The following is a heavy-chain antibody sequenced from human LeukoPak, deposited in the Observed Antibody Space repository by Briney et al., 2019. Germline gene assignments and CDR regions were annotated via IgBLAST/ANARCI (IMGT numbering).Heavy chain of an antibody. Sequence: SVKISCKASVGTFSSYAISWVRQAPGQGLEWIGGIIPIFGTANYAQKFQGRVTIAADESTSTAYMEMSSLRSEDTAVYYCASTTYYYDSSGYSPGKDWGQGTLVTVSS. J-gene: IGHJ4*02. D-gene: IGHD3-22*01. CDR1: VGTFSSYA. V-gene: IGHV1-69*13. CDR2: IIPIFGTA. CDR3: ASTTYYYDSSGYSPGKD.